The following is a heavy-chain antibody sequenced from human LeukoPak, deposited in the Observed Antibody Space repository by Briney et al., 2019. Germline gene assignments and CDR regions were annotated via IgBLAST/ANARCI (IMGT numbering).Heavy chain of an antibody. Sequence: SETLSLTCAVYGGSFSGYYWSWIRQPPGKGLEWIGEINHSGSIKYNPSLKSRVTISADTSKNHFSLKLSSVTAADTAVYYCARVGSGSASHTFDHWGQGTLVTVSS. CDR2: INHSGSI. D-gene: IGHD3-10*01. V-gene: IGHV4-34*01. CDR1: GGSFSGYY. J-gene: IGHJ4*02. CDR3: ARVGSGSASHTFDH.